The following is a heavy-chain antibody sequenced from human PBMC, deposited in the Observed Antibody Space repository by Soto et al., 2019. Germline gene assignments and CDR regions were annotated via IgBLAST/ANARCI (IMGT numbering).Heavy chain of an antibody. D-gene: IGHD3-9*01. J-gene: IGHJ4*02. V-gene: IGHV1-24*01. Sequence: ASVKVSCKVSGYTLTELSIQWVRQAPGKGLEWMGGLDPEDGETIYAQKFQGRVTMTEDTFTDTAYMELSSLRSEDTAVYYCARDHGIFYLDYWGQGTLVTVSS. CDR2: LDPEDGET. CDR3: ARDHGIFYLDY. CDR1: GYTLTELS.